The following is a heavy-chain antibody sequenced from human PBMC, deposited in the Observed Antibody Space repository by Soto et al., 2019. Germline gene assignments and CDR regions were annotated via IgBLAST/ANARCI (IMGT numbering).Heavy chain of an antibody. Sequence: ASVKVSCKASGYTFTSYGISWVRQAPGQGLEWMGWISAYNGNTNYAQKLQGRVTMTTDTSTSTAYMELRSLRSDDTAVYYCAREASPYCSGGSCYVSPNWFDPWGQGTLVTVSS. V-gene: IGHV1-18*01. CDR1: GYTFTSYG. D-gene: IGHD2-15*01. CDR2: ISAYNGNT. CDR3: AREASPYCSGGSCYVSPNWFDP. J-gene: IGHJ5*02.